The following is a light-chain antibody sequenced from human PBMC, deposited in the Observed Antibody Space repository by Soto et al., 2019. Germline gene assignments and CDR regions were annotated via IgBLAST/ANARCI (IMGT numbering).Light chain of an antibody. Sequence: EIVLTQSPGSLSLSPGERATLSCRASQSVGYNMAWYQQKPGQPPKLLIFGASSRATDIPARFSGGGSGTDFTLTISILEPDDFALYYCQHYGASPITFGQGTRLEIK. CDR1: QSVGYN. J-gene: IGKJ5*01. CDR3: QHYGASPIT. V-gene: IGKV3-20*01. CDR2: GAS.